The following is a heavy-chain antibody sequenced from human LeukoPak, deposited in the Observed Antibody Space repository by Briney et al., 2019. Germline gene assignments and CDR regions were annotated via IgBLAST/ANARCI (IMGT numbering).Heavy chain of an antibody. CDR3: ARGGLLWFGESIDY. CDR1: GYTFTIYG. CDR2: ISSNNGNT. D-gene: IGHD3-10*01. J-gene: IGHJ4*02. V-gene: IGHV1-18*01. Sequence: ASVTVSCKASGYTFTIYGISWVRQAPGQGLEWMGWISSNNGNTNYAQKLQGRVTMNTETSTSTAYMELRSLRSADTAVYYCARGGLLWFGESIDYWGQGSLVSVSS.